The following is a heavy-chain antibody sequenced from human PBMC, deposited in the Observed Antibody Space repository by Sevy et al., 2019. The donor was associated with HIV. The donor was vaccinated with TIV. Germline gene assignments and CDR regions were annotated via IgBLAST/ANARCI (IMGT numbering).Heavy chain of an antibody. J-gene: IGHJ5*02. CDR1: GGSISSGGYY. CDR3: ARVANYDILTGYYNWLDP. CDR2: IYYSGST. D-gene: IGHD3-9*01. V-gene: IGHV4-31*03. Sequence: SETLSITCTVSGGSISSGGYYWSWIRQHPGKGLEWIGYIYYSGSTYYNPSLKSRVTISVDTSKNQFSLKLSSVTAADTAVYYSARVANYDILTGYYNWLDPWGQGTLVTVSS.